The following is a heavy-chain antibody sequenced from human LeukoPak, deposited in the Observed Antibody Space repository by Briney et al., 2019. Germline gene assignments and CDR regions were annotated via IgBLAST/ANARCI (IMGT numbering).Heavy chain of an antibody. D-gene: IGHD3-10*01. CDR2: ISGYNGNM. J-gene: IGHJ4*02. CDR1: GYTFTSYG. V-gene: IGHV1-18*01. Sequence: ASVKVSCKASGYTFTSYGIRWVRQAPGQGLEWMGWISGYNGNMNYAQKFQGRVTMTTDTSTRTAYMELTSLRFDDTAVYYCARDRARDYWVYWGQGTLVTVSS. CDR3: ARDRARDYWVY.